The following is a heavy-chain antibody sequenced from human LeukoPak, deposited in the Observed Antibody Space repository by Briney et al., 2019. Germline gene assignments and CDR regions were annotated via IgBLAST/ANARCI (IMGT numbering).Heavy chain of an antibody. V-gene: IGHV4-59*01. Sequence: SETLSLTCTVSGGSISNYYWSWSPQPPGKGWEGSGYIYISERTSYNPSLKSRVTISVDTSKNQLSLKLNAVTAADTGVYYCTRAGGGSGLYWGQGILVIVSS. CDR2: IYISERT. D-gene: IGHD2-15*01. CDR3: TRAGGGSGLY. J-gene: IGHJ4*02. CDR1: GGSISNYY.